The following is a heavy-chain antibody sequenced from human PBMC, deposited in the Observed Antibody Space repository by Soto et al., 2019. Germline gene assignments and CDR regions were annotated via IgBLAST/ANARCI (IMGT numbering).Heavy chain of an antibody. V-gene: IGHV4-34*01. Sequence: PSETLSLTCAVYGGSFSGYYWRWIRQPPGKGLEWIGEINHSGSTNYNPSLKSRVTISVDTSKNQFSLKLSSVTTADTAVYYCARGKATEDYYYYGMDVWGQGTTVTVSS. CDR3: ARGKATEDYYYYGMDV. CDR1: GGSFSGYY. CDR2: INHSGST. J-gene: IGHJ6*02. D-gene: IGHD1-26*01.